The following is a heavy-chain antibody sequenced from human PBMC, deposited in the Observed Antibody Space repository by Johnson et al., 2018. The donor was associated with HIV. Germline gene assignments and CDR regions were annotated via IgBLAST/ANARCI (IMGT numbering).Heavy chain of an antibody. J-gene: IGHJ3*02. CDR3: ARDSGEQLRYAFDI. CDR1: GFTFNSFA. CDR2: ISAGGTNT. Sequence: VQLVESGGGLVQPGGSLRLSCVASGFTFNSFAMTWVRPAAGKGLEWVSVISAGGTNTYYADSVKGRFTISRDNSKNTLYLQMNSLRAEDTAIYYCARDSGEQLRYAFDIWGQGTMVTVSS. D-gene: IGHD3-10*01. V-gene: IGHV3-23*04.